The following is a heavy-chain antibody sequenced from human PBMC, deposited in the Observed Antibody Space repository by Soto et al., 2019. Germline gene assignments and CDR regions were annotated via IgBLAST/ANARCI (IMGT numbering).Heavy chain of an antibody. D-gene: IGHD1-26*01. V-gene: IGHV1-69*10. CDR3: ARDDSGFSGSHYIDYFNY. Sequence: SVKVSCKASGGTFSSYAVSWVRQAPGQGLEWMGGILPIFGIANYAQKFQGRVTFTRDTSAGTVYMQLSSLTSEDTAVYYCARDDSGFSGSHYIDYFNYWGQGALVTVSS. CDR2: ILPIFGIA. CDR1: GGTFSSYA. J-gene: IGHJ4*02.